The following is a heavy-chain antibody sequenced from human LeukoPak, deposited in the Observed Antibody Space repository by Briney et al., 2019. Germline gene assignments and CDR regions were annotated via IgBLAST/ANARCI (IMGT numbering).Heavy chain of an antibody. V-gene: IGHV4-30-4*01. D-gene: IGHD3-10*01. CDR1: GGSISSGDYY. CDR3: ARGPRVGGLLWFGEFPCYFDY. J-gene: IGHJ4*02. Sequence: PSQTLSLTCTVSGGSISSGDYYGSWIRQPPGKGLEWIGYIYYSGSTYYNPSLKSRVTISVDTSKNQFSLKLSSVTAADTAVYYCARGPRVGGLLWFGEFPCYFDYWGQGTLVTVSS. CDR2: IYYSGST.